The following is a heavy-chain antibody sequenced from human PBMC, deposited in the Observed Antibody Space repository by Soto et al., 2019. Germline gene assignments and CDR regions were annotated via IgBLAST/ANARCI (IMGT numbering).Heavy chain of an antibody. CDR2: MYYSGSP. J-gene: IGHJ6*03. CDR1: GGSISSSSYY. Sequence: SETLSLTCTVSGGSISSSSYYWGWIRQTPGKGLEWIGSMYYSGSPNYNPSLKSRVTISVDTSKNQFSLKLSSVTAADTAVYYCARHFGVGVYMDVWGKGTTVTVSS. D-gene: IGHD2-15*01. CDR3: ARHFGVGVYMDV. V-gene: IGHV4-39*01.